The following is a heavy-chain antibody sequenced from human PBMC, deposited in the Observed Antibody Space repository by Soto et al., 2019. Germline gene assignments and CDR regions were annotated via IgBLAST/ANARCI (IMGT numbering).Heavy chain of an antibody. D-gene: IGHD2-2*01. CDR3: ARVSTSYWFDP. J-gene: IGHJ5*02. CDR1: GGSVSSGSYY. Sequence: QVQLQESGPGLVKPSETLSLTCTVSGGSVSSGSYYWSWIRQPPGKGLEWIGYIYYSGSTNYNPSLKSRVTISVDTSKNQFSLKLSSVTAADTAVYYCARVSTSYWFDPWGQGTLVTVSS. V-gene: IGHV4-61*01. CDR2: IYYSGST.